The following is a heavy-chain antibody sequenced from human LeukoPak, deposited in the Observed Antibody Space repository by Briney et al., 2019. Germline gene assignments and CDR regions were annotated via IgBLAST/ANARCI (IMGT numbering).Heavy chain of an antibody. CDR1: GFTFSSYA. D-gene: IGHD3-9*01. Sequence: PGGSLRLSCAASGFTFSSYAMHWVRQAPGKGLEWVAVISYDGSNKYYADSVKGRFTISRDNSKNTLYLQMNSLRAEDTAVYYCARDREGDILTGYYYGMDVWGQGTTVTVSS. V-gene: IGHV3-30-3*01. CDR3: ARDREGDILTGYYYGMDV. J-gene: IGHJ6*02. CDR2: ISYDGSNK.